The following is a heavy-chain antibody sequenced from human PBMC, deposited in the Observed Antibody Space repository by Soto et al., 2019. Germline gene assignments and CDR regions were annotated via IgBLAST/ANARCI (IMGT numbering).Heavy chain of an antibody. CDR1: GFTFSSYA. V-gene: IGHV3-30-3*01. D-gene: IGHD3-10*01. Sequence: SGGGVVQPGRSPRLSCAASGFTFSSYAMHWVRQAPGKGLEWVAVISYDGSNKYYADSVKGRFTISRDNSKNTLYLQMNSLRAEDTAVYYCARDQAEIYYSPSFDYWGQGTLVTVSS. CDR3: ARDQAEIYYSPSFDY. CDR2: ISYDGSNK. J-gene: IGHJ4*02.